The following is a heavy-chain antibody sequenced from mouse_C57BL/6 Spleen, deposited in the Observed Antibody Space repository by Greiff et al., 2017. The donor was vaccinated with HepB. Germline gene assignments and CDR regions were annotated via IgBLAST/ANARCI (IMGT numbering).Heavy chain of an antibody. CDR1: GYTFTDYE. Sequence: VQLQESGAELVRPGASVTLSCKASGYTFTDYEMHWVKQTPVHGLEWIGAIDPETGGTAYNQKFKGKAILTADKSSSTAYMALRSLTSEDSAVYYCTKGDGYYGGYWGQGTTLTVSS. D-gene: IGHD2-3*01. CDR3: TKGDGYYGGY. CDR2: IDPETGGT. V-gene: IGHV1-15*01. J-gene: IGHJ2*01.